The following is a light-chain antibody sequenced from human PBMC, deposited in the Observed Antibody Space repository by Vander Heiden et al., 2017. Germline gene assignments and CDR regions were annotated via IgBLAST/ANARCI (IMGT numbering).Light chain of an antibody. V-gene: IGLV1-44*01. J-gene: IGLJ2*01. Sequence: QSVLTQPPSASGPPGQRVTIACSWSSSNLARHTVSWSQPLPGTATNLLIDSKDQRPSGVPDRLFGGKSGSYASPGTSGVQSEHEADDYWGESADSLNVEVFGTGTKLTV. CDR2: SKD. CDR3: GESADSLNVEV. CDR1: SSNLARHT.